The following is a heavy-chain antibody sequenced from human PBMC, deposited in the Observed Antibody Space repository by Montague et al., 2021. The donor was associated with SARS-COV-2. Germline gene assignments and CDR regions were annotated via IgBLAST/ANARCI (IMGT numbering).Heavy chain of an antibody. CDR3: AGNSRDSGFVGGFDN. J-gene: IGHJ3*02. CDR1: GDSISNNY. CDR2: ISDRGNT. Sequence: SETLSLTCTVSGDSISNNYWRWIWHPPAKGMEWIGYISDRGNTKSNTSLTSPVTISADTPKNQFSLRLSSVTAADTAVSYCAGNSRDSGFVGGFDNWGQGTLVTVSS. D-gene: IGHD3-22*01. V-gene: IGHV4-59*01.